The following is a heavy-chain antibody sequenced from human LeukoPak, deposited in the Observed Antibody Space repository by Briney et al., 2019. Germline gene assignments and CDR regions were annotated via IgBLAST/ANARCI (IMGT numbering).Heavy chain of an antibody. J-gene: IGHJ4*02. V-gene: IGHV3-30*02. CDR1: GFTFSSYG. Sequence: GGSLRLSCAASGFTFSSYGMHWVRQAPGKGLEWVAFIRYDGSNKYYADSVKGRFTISRDNSKNTLYLQMNSLRAEDTAVYYCAKDGTGYYYDSSGYYWYFDYWGQGTLVTVSS. D-gene: IGHD3-22*01. CDR3: AKDGTGYYYDSSGYYWYFDY. CDR2: IRYDGSNK.